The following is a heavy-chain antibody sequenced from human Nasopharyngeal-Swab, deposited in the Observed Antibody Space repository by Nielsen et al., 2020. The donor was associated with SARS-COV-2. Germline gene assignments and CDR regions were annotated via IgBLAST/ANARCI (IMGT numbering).Heavy chain of an antibody. CDR1: GGSISSYY. D-gene: IGHD2-15*01. CDR3: ASGYRGKTCSGGSCYSGDH. Sequence: GSLRLSCTVSGGSISSYYWSWIQQPPGKGLEWIGYIYYSGSTNYNPSLKSRVTISVDTSKNQFSLKLSSVTAADTAVYYCASGYRGKTCSGGSCYSGDHWGQGTLVTVSS. CDR2: IYYSGST. V-gene: IGHV4-59*01. J-gene: IGHJ4*02.